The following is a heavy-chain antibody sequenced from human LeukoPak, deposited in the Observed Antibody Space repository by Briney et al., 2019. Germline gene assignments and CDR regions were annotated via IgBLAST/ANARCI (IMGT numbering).Heavy chain of an antibody. CDR2: VYHSGST. CDR3: ARFCNGPGWLSGYYCAIDV. Sequence: PSETLSLTCAVSGASIKSNNWWSWVRQPPGKGLEWIGEVYHSGSTHYNPSLESRVTVSVDKSKNRFSLGLSSVTAADTAVYYCARFCNGPGWLSGYYCAIDVWGQGTTVTVSS. D-gene: IGHD3-3*01. J-gene: IGHJ6*02. V-gene: IGHV4-4*02. CDR1: GASIKSNNW.